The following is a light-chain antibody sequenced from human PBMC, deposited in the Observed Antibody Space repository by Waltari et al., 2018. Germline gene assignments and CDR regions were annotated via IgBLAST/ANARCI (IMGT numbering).Light chain of an antibody. Sequence: DIQMTKSPSSLSASVGARATITCRASQSIRNYLNWYQQKPGKAPNLLIYSTSNLQSGVPSRFSGSGSGTDFTLTISSLQPEDFATYYCQQSYSNVRTFGQGTKVEVK. J-gene: IGKJ1*01. V-gene: IGKV1-39*01. CDR3: QQSYSNVRT. CDR1: QSIRNY. CDR2: STS.